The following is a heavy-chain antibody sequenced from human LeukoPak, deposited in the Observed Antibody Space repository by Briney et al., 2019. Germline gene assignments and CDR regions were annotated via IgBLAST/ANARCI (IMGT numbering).Heavy chain of an antibody. Sequence: GASVKISCKVSGYTFTDYYMHWVQQAPEKGLEWMGLVDLEDGETIYAEKFQGRVTITADTSTDTAYMELSSLRSEDTAVYYCATDPFDSSGHDAFDIWGQGTMVTVSS. V-gene: IGHV1-69-2*01. CDR3: ATDPFDSSGHDAFDI. J-gene: IGHJ3*02. CDR1: GYTFTDYY. CDR2: VDLEDGET. D-gene: IGHD3-22*01.